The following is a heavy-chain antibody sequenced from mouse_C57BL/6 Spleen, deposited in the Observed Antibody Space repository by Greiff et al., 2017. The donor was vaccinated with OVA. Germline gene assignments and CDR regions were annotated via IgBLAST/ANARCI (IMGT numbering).Heavy chain of an antibody. CDR2: ISSGGDYI. Sequence: DVMLVESGEGLVKPGGSLKLSCAASGFTFSSYAMSWVRQTPEKRLEWVAYISSGGDYIYYADTVKGRFTISRDHARNTLYLQMSSLKSEDTAMYYCTRVSTGTGYFDVWGTGTTVTVSS. J-gene: IGHJ1*03. D-gene: IGHD4-1*02. CDR1: GFTFSSYA. CDR3: TRVSTGTGYFDV. V-gene: IGHV5-9-1*02.